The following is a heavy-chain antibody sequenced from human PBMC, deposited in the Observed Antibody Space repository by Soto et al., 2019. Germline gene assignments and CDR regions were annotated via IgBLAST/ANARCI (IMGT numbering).Heavy chain of an antibody. V-gene: IGHV3-7*01. CDR2: IKQDGSEK. CDR1: GFTFSCFW. D-gene: IGHD1-26*01. CDR3: VRDRSGSYLEGFDY. J-gene: IGHJ4*02. Sequence: GGSLRLSCAASGFTFSCFWMTWVRQAPGKGLEWVANIKQDGSEKYYVDSVKGRFTISRDNARNSLFLEMKSLRSEDTAVYSCVRDRSGSYLEGFDYWGQGTLVTVSS.